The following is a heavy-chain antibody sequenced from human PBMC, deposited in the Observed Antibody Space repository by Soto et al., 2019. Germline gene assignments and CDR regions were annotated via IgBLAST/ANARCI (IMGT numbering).Heavy chain of an antibody. CDR1: GGTFSSYA. CDR3: ASAPSRCYYNGMAV. V-gene: IGHV1-69*12. Sequence: QVQLGQSGAEVKKPGSSVKVSCKASGGTFSSYAISWVRQAPGQGLEWMGGIIPIFGTANYAQKFQGRVTITADDSTSTEYVELSRLRSEETAVYYCASAPSRCYYNGMAVWGQGTTVTVSS. CDR2: IIPIFGTA. J-gene: IGHJ6*02.